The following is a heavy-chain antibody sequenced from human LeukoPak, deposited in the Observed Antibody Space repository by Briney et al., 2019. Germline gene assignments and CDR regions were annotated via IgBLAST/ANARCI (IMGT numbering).Heavy chain of an antibody. D-gene: IGHD2-15*01. Sequence: SSQTLSLTCTVSGGSISSGAYYWSWIRQHPGKGLEWIGCIYYSGSTYYNPSLKSRVTISVDTYKNQFSLKLSSVTAADTAVYYCARLNCSGGSCYSVDHWGQGTLVTVSS. CDR2: IYYSGST. V-gene: IGHV4-30-4*08. J-gene: IGHJ5*02. CDR3: ARLNCSGGSCYSVDH. CDR1: GGSISSGAYY.